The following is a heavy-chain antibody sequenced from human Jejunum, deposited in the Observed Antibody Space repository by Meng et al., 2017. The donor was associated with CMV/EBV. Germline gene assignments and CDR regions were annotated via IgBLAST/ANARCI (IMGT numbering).Heavy chain of an antibody. CDR1: RFTLSDRY. V-gene: IGHV3-72*01. CDR3: VRGYNSFDS. J-gene: IGHJ4*02. CDR2: SRDKAHSHTT. D-gene: IGHD1-1*01. Sequence: EVLLVESGGTWVQPGGSLRLSCAASRFTLSDRYMDWVRQAPGKGPEWIARSRDKAHSHTTEYAASVKGRFTISRDNSESLLYLQMNSLKIEDTAVYYCVRGYNSFDSWGQGTLVTVSS.